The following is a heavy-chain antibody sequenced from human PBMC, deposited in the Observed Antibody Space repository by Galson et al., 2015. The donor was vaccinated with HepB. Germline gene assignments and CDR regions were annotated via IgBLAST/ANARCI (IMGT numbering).Heavy chain of an antibody. D-gene: IGHD3-22*01. CDR3: ARAPATLIVVAVDGFDV. V-gene: IGHV4-59*01. J-gene: IGHJ3*01. CDR2: IYYSGSA. CDR1: GGSISSYY. Sequence: SLTCTVSGGSISSYYWSWIRQPPGKGLEWIAYIYYSGSANYNPSLKSRVTISVDTSKNQFSLKLTSVTAADTAVYYCARAPATLIVVAVDGFDVWGQGTMVTVSS.